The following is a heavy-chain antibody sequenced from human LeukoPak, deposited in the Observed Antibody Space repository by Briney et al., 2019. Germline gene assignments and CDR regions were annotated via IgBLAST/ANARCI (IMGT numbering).Heavy chain of an antibody. CDR2: INSDGSST. Sequence: PGGSLRLSCAAPGFTFSSHWMHWVRQAPGKGLVWVSRINSDGSSTSYADSVKGRLTISRDNAKNSLYLQMNSLRAEDTAVYYCAREISGSYRSFGYWGQGTLVTVSS. V-gene: IGHV3-74*01. CDR1: GFTFSSHW. D-gene: IGHD1-26*01. CDR3: AREISGSYRSFGY. J-gene: IGHJ4*02.